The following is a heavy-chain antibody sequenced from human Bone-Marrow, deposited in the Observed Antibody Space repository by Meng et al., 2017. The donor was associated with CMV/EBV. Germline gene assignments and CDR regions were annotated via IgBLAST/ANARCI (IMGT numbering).Heavy chain of an antibody. V-gene: IGHV3-30*02. CDR2: IRYDGSNK. Sequence: GESLKISCAASGFTFSSYEMNWVRQAPGKGLEWVAFIRYDGSNKYYADSVKGRFTISRDNSKNTLYLQMNSLRAEDTAVYYCAKGPKITIFGVVIEGGMDVWGQGTTVTVSS. D-gene: IGHD3-3*01. CDR3: AKGPKITIFGVVIEGGMDV. J-gene: IGHJ6*02. CDR1: GFTFSSYE.